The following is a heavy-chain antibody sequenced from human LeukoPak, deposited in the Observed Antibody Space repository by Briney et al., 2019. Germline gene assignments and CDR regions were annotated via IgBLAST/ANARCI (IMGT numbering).Heavy chain of an antibody. CDR1: GYTFTTYG. Sequence: ASVKVSCKASGYTFTTYGITWVRQAPGQGLEWMGWMTIYNGNTNYAQKFQGRVTMTADTSTSTAYMDLRSLRSDDTAVYYCARGYYSSHDHWGQGTLVTVSS. J-gene: IGHJ4*02. CDR2: MTIYNGNT. D-gene: IGHD1-26*01. CDR3: ARGYYSSHDH. V-gene: IGHV1-18*01.